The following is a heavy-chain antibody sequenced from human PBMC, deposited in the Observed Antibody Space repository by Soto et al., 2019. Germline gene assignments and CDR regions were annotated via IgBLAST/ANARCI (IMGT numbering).Heavy chain of an antibody. CDR2: INHSGST. J-gene: IGHJ6*03. V-gene: IGHV4-34*01. CDR1: GGCFSGYY. D-gene: IGHD2-8*01. Sequence: PSETLSLTCAVYGGCFSGYYWSWIRQPPGKGLEWIGEINHSGSTNYNPSLKSRVTISVDTSKNQFSLKLSSVTAADTAVYYCARGVRRYCTNGVCYRGYYYYMDVWGKGTTVTVSS. CDR3: ARGVRRYCTNGVCYRGYYYYMDV.